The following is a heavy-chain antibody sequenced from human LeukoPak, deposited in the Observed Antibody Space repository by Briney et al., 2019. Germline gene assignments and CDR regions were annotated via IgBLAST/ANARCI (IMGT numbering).Heavy chain of an antibody. D-gene: IGHD1-1*01. J-gene: IGHJ4*02. CDR3: YKGEKVDDGILDS. Sequence: GGSLRLSCAASGFNFRSTAMTWVRQAPGKGLEWVSTIRGDGDRTHYADSLKGRFTISRDYSNNTVYLQINGLTAEDTAMYYCYKGEKVDDGILDSWGRGTLVTVSS. CDR2: IRGDGDRT. V-gene: IGHV3-23*01. CDR1: GFNFRSTA.